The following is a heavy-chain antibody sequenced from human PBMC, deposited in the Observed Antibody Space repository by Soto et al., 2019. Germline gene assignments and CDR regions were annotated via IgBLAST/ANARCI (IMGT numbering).Heavy chain of an antibody. CDR1: GGSVSSGNYY. D-gene: IGHD3-10*02. CDR2: IYYSGST. J-gene: IGHJ6*02. CDR3: ERSDCSGRYFKTSYSYGMDV. Sequence: SETLSLTCTVSGGSVSSGNYYWSWIRQPPGKGLEWIGYIYYSGSTNYNPSLKSRVTISVDTSKNQFSLKLSSVTAADTAVYYCERSDCSGRYFKTSYSYGMDVWGQGTMVTVSS. V-gene: IGHV4-61*01.